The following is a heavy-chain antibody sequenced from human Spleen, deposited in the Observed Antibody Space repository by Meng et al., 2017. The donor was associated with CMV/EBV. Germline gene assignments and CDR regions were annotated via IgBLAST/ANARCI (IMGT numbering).Heavy chain of an antibody. D-gene: IGHD5-18*01. CDR1: GYSFTSYW. V-gene: IGHV5-51*01. CDR2: IYPGDSNT. J-gene: IGHJ6*02. Sequence: KVSCKGSGYSFTSYWIGWVRQMPGKGLEWMGIIYPGDSNTRYSPSFQGQVTISADKSISTAYLQWSSLKASDTAMYYCARHSQYTNYYYGMDVWGQGTTVTVSS. CDR3: ARHSQYTNYYYGMDV.